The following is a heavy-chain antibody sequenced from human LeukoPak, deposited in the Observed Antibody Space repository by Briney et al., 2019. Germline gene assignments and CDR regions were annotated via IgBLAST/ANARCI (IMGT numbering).Heavy chain of an antibody. V-gene: IGHV4-39*07. CDR3: ARDFSSSSTVYYYYFMDV. D-gene: IGHD6-6*01. J-gene: IGHJ6*03. CDR1: GGSISSRPYY. Sequence: SETLSLTCTVSGGSISSRPYYWGWVRQPPGTGLEWIGTISYSGTTYYNPSLKSRVTISLDTSKNQFSLKLSSVTAADTAIYYCARDFSSSSTVYYYYFMDVWGKGTTVTVSS. CDR2: ISYSGTT.